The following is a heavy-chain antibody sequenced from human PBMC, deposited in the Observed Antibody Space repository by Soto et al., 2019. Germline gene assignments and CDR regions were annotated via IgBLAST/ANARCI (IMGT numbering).Heavy chain of an antibody. J-gene: IGHJ4*02. Sequence: GGSLRLSCVASGFSFSSYTMNWARQAPGAGLEWVSSISRFSDAIYYADSVRGRFAISRDNARNSVYLHMNNLRPEDTAVYYCARVGAWFGEFDYFDYWGQGTPVTVSS. CDR2: ISRFSDAI. CDR1: GFSFSSYT. CDR3: ARVGAWFGEFDYFDY. D-gene: IGHD3-10*01. V-gene: IGHV3-21*06.